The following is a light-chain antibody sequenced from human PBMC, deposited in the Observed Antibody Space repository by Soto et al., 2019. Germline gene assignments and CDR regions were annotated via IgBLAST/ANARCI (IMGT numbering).Light chain of an antibody. CDR2: DVS. V-gene: IGLV2-14*03. CDR3: SAYTTTNTWV. J-gene: IGLJ3*02. Sequence: QSVLTQPASVSGSPRQSITISCTGASSVSWYQHYPGKAPKLIIYDVSNRPSGVSYRFSGSKSGNTASLTISGVQADDEADYYCSAYTTTNTWVLGGGTKLTVL. CDR1: SS.